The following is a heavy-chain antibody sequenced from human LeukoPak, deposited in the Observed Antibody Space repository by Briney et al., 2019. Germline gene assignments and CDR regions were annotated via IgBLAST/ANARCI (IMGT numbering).Heavy chain of an antibody. CDR2: FGGAGRGST. Sequence: GGSLRLSCAASGFTFSPFAMSWVRQAPGQGLEWVSSFGGAGRGSTYHADSVKGQFTISRDDSKNTLYLQMNSLRVEDTAVYRCAKARGATVNDPVDSWGQGTLVTVSS. V-gene: IGHV3-23*01. D-gene: IGHD1-26*01. J-gene: IGHJ4*02. CDR1: GFTFSPFA. CDR3: AKARGATVNDPVDS.